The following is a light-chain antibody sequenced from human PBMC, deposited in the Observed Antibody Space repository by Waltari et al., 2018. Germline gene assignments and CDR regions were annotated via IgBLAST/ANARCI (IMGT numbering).Light chain of an antibody. J-gene: IGKJ4*01. CDR2: AAS. CDR3: QHLNSYPLT. V-gene: IGKV1-9*01. Sequence: DIQLTQSPSFLSASVGDRVTIHCRASQGISSYLAWYQQKPGKAPKLLIYAASTLPSGVPSRFSGSGSGTEFTLTISSLQPEDFATYYCQHLNSYPLTFGGGTKVEIK. CDR1: QGISSY.